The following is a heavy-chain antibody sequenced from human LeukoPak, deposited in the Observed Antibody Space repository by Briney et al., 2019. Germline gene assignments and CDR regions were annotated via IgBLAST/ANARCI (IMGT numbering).Heavy chain of an antibody. CDR3: ARGGDGYNTGYFDY. CDR2: INVYTGNT. D-gene: IGHD5-24*01. CDR1: GYSLTSYG. J-gene: IGHJ4*02. V-gene: IGHV1-18*01. Sequence: ASVKVSCKASGYSLTSYGITWVRQAPGQGLEWMGWINVYTGNTKYARKLQGRVTMTTDTPTSTAYMELRSLRSDDTAVYYRARGGDGYNTGYFDYWGQGTLVTVSS.